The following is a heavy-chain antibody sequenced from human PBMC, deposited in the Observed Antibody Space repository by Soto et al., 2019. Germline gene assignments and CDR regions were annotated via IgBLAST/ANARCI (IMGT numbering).Heavy chain of an antibody. Sequence: QVQLVQSGAEVKKPGSSVKVSCKASGGTFSSYTISWVRQAPGQGLEWMGRIIPILGIANYAQKFQGRVTIAADKSTSTAYMELSSMTSEDTAVYYCAREVARNYYYYGMDVWGQGTTVTVSS. V-gene: IGHV1-69*08. CDR1: GGTFSSYT. CDR3: AREVARNYYYYGMDV. J-gene: IGHJ6*02. CDR2: IIPILGIA. D-gene: IGHD2-15*01.